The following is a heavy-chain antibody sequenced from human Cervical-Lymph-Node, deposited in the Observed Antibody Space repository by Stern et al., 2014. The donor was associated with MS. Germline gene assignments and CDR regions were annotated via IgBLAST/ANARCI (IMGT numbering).Heavy chain of an antibody. CDR3: ARSLGYCSGGSCYYYYGMDV. V-gene: IGHV2-26*01. CDR1: GFSLSNARMG. CDR2: LFSNDEK. J-gene: IGHJ6*02. D-gene: IGHD2-15*01. Sequence: ESGPVLVKPTETLTLTCTVSGFSLSNARMGVSWIRQPPGKALEWLAHLFSNDEKSYSTSLKSRLTISKDTSKSQVVLTMTNMDPVDTATYYCARSLGYCSGGSCYYYYGMDVWGQGTTVTVSS.